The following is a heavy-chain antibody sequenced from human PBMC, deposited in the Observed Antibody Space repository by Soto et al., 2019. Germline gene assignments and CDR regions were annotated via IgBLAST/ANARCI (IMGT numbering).Heavy chain of an antibody. CDR3: ARSSRGYSYGHGSPFGP. CDR1: GYTCTIYG. D-gene: IGHD5-18*01. CDR2: ISAYNGNT. V-gene: IGHV1-18*01. J-gene: IGHJ5*02. Sequence: GASVKVSCKASGYTCTIYGISCVLQSRLQWLEWMGCISAYNGNTNYAQKLQGRVTMTTDTSTSTAYMELRSLRSDDTAVYYCARSSRGYSYGHGSPFGPWGQGTLVTVSS.